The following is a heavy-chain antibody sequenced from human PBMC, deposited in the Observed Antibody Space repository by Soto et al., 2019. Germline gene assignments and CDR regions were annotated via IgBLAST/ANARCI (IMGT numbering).Heavy chain of an antibody. J-gene: IGHJ4*02. CDR2: ISGSGGST. V-gene: IGHV3-23*01. CDR1: GFTFSSYA. CDR3: AKAIGNGSYQKFDY. D-gene: IGHD1-26*01. Sequence: SGGSLRLSCAASGFTFSSYAMSWVRQAPGKGLEWVSAISGSGGSTYYADSVKGRFTISRDNSKNTLYLQMNSLRAEDTAVYYCAKAIGNGSYQKFDYWGRGTLVTVSS.